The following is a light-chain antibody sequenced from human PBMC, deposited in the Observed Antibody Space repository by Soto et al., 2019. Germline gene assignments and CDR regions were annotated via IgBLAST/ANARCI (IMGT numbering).Light chain of an antibody. Sequence: SYALTQPPSVSVAPGQTARITCGGNKIGRKSVHWYQQKPGQAPVLVVHDDSDRPSGIPERFSGSNSGNTATLTISRVEAGDEADYYCQVWDSSSDQLYVFGTGTKAPS. CDR3: QVWDSSSDQLYV. CDR1: KIGRKS. CDR2: DDS. V-gene: IGLV3-21*02. J-gene: IGLJ1*01.